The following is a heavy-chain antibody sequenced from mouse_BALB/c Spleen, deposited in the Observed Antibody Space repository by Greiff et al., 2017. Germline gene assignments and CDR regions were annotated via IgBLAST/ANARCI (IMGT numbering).Heavy chain of an antibody. CDR2: ISSGSSTI. J-gene: IGHJ4*01. V-gene: IGHV5-17*02. Sequence: EVKLMESGGGLVQPGGSRKLSCAASGFTFSSFGMHWVRQAPEKGLEWVAYISSGSSTIYYADTVKGRFTISRDNPKNTLFLQMTSLRSEDTAMYYCARWKDYAMDYWGQGTSVTVSS. CDR1: GFTFSSFG. CDR3: ARWKDYAMDY.